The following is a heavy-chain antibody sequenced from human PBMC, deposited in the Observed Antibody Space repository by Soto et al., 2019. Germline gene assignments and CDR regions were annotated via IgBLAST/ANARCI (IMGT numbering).Heavy chain of an antibody. CDR1: GFTFSNAW. CDR2: IKSKTDGGTT. D-gene: IGHD3-22*01. CDR3: TTDTMIVVVSRHFDY. V-gene: IGHV3-15*01. J-gene: IGHJ4*02. Sequence: EVQLVESGGGLVKPGGSLRLSCAASGFTFSNAWMSWVRQAPGKGLEWVGRIKSKTDGGTTDYAAPVKGRFTISRDDSKNTLYLQMNSLKTEDTAVYYCTTDTMIVVVSRHFDYWGQGTLVTVSS.